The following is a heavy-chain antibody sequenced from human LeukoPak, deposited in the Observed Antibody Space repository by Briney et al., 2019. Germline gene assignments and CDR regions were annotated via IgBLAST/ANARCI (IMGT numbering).Heavy chain of an antibody. J-gene: IGHJ3*02. Sequence: GASVKVSCKASGYTFTSYGISWVRLAPGQGLEWMGWISAYNGNTNYAQKLQGRVTMTTDTSTSTAYMELRSLRSDDTAVYYCARGYCSGGSCYSLPFDIWGQGTMVTVSS. CDR3: ARGYCSGGSCYSLPFDI. CDR2: ISAYNGNT. CDR1: GYTFTSYG. D-gene: IGHD2-15*01. V-gene: IGHV1-18*01.